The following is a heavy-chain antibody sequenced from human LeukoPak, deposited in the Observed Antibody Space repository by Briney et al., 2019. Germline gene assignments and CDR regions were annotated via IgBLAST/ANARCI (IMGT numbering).Heavy chain of an antibody. J-gene: IGHJ4*02. D-gene: IGHD2-2*01. CDR1: GYTFIGYY. V-gene: IGHV1-2*02. CDR3: ARYCSGTSCYGGFDY. Sequence: ASVKVSCKAPGYTFIGYYMHWVRQAPGQGLEWMGWINPNSGGTKYAQKFQGGVTMTRDTSISTAYMELSRLRSDDTAVYYCARYCSGTSCYGGFDYWGQGTLVTVSS. CDR2: INPNSGGT.